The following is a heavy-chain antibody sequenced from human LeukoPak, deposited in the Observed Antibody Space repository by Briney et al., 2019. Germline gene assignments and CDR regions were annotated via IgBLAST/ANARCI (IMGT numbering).Heavy chain of an antibody. CDR1: GFTFSSYA. CDR3: AKDRVGAVLFFDS. V-gene: IGHV3-23*01. D-gene: IGHD1-26*01. J-gene: IGHJ4*02. Sequence: GGSLRLSCAASGFTFSSYAMSWVRQAPGKGLEWVSVITGSGGSTYYADSVKGRFTISRDNSKNTLYLQMNSLRADDTAVYYCAKDRVGAVLFFDSWGQGTLVTVSS. CDR2: ITGSGGST.